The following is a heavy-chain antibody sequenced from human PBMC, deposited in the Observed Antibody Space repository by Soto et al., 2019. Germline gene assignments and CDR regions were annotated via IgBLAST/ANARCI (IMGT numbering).Heavy chain of an antibody. D-gene: IGHD3-22*01. Sequence: EVQLVESGGGLVQPGGSLRLSCAASGFTFSSYWMHWVRQAPGKGLVWVSGINCDGSTATYADSVKGRFIISRDNAKNMLYLQMNSLTAEDTAVYYCARPRYDGSGTPFDHWGQGTLVTVSS. V-gene: IGHV3-74*01. CDR3: ARPRYDGSGTPFDH. CDR2: INCDGSTA. CDR1: GFTFSSYW. J-gene: IGHJ4*02.